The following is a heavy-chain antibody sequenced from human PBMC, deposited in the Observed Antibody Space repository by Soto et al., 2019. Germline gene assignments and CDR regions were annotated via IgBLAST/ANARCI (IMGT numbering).Heavy chain of an antibody. D-gene: IGHD6-13*01. CDR2: IYYSGST. V-gene: IGHV4-59*01. Sequence: SETLSLTCTVSGGSISSYYWSWIRQPPGKGLEWIGYIYYSGSTNYNPSLKSRVTISVDTSKNQFSLKLSSVTAADTAVYYCARLAAAGRFDPWGQGTLVTVSS. CDR1: GGSISSYY. J-gene: IGHJ5*02. CDR3: ARLAAAGRFDP.